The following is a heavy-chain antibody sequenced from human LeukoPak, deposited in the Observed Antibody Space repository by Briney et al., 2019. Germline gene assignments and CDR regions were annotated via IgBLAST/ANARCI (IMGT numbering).Heavy chain of an antibody. CDR3: ARDANPYSGYDPPFAYENWFDP. CDR2: IIPIFGTA. CDR1: GGTFISYA. V-gene: IGHV1-69*13. J-gene: IGHJ5*02. D-gene: IGHD5-12*01. Sequence: GASVKVSCKASGGTFISYAISWVRQAPGQGLEWMGGIIPIFGTANYAQKFQGRVTITADESTSTAYMELSSLRSEDTAVYYCARDANPYSGYDPPFAYENWFDPWGQGTLVTVSS.